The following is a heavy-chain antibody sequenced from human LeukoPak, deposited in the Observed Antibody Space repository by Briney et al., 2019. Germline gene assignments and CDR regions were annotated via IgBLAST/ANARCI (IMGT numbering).Heavy chain of an antibody. CDR2: ISGSGGST. CDR3: AKPIYYDSSGRYYFDY. D-gene: IGHD3-22*01. Sequence: GGSLRLSCAASGFTFSSYAMSWVRQAPGKGLEWVSAISGSGGSTYYADSVKGRFTISRDNSKNTLYLQMSSLRAEDTAVYYCAKPIYYDSSGRYYFDYWGQGTLVTVSS. CDR1: GFTFSSYA. J-gene: IGHJ4*02. V-gene: IGHV3-23*01.